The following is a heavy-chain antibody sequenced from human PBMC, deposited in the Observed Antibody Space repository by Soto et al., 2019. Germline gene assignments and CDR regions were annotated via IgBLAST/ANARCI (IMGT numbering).Heavy chain of an antibody. CDR3: ARDHRYCSSTSRPCPYGMDV. J-gene: IGHJ6*02. CDR2: IYTGGSA. D-gene: IGHD2-2*01. V-gene: IGHV3-53*01. CDR1: GFIVSSNY. Sequence: GGSLRLSCAASGFIVSSNYMSWVRQAPGKGLEWVSVIYTGGSAYYADSVKGRFIISRDNSKSTLCLQMNRRRAEDTAVYYCARDHRYCSSTSRPCPYGMDVWGQGTTVTVSS.